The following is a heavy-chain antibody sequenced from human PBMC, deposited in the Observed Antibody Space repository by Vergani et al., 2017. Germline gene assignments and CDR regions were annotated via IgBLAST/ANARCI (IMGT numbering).Heavy chain of an antibody. D-gene: IGHD3-3*01. CDR2: ISSSSSYI. CDR1: GFTFSSYW. CDR3: ARKGTIFGVVILGALDI. Sequence: EVQLVESGGGLVQPGGSLRLSCAASGFTFSSYWMSWVRQAPGKGLEWVSSISSSSSYIYYADSVKGRFTISRDNAKNSLYLQMNSLRAEDTAVYYCARKGTIFGVVILGALDIWGQGTMVTVSS. J-gene: IGHJ3*02. V-gene: IGHV3-21*01.